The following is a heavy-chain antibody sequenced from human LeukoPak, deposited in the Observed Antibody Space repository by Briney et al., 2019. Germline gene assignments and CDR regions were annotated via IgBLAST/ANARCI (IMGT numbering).Heavy chain of an antibody. V-gene: IGHV3-74*01. CDR2: VNSDGSST. CDR1: GFTFSNYW. CDR3: ARDPSYYDFARLDYYCYYMDV. D-gene: IGHD3-3*01. Sequence: GGALRLSGAASGFTFSNYWMHWVRKAPGKGLVWVSRVNSDGSSTSYADSVKVRFTISRDNAKNTVYLQMNSLRAEDTAVYYCARDPSYYDFARLDYYCYYMDVWGKGTTVTVSS. J-gene: IGHJ6*03.